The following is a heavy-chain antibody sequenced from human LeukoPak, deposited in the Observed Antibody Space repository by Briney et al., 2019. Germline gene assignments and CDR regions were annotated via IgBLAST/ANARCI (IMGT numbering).Heavy chain of an antibody. CDR1: GYSFTSYW. CDR3: ARLPYYYGSGSFSYYFDY. V-gene: IGHV5-51*01. D-gene: IGHD3-10*01. CDR2: IYPGDSDT. J-gene: IGHJ4*02. Sequence: GESLKISCKGSGYSFTSYWIGRVRQMPGKGLEWMGIIYPGDSDTRYSPSFQGQVTISADKSISTAYLQWSSLKASDTAMYYCARLPYYYGSGSFSYYFDYWGQGTLVTVSS.